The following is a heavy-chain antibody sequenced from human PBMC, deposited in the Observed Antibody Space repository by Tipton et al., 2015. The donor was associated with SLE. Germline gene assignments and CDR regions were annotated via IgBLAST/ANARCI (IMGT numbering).Heavy chain of an antibody. Sequence: LRLSCTVSGGSISNYYWSWIRQPPGKGLEWIGDIYHGGSTNYNPSLKSRVTISEDTSKNQFSLKLSSVTAADTAVYYCARSRWWSYFYYGLDVWGQGTTVTVSS. V-gene: IGHV4-59*01. CDR1: GGSISNYY. J-gene: IGHJ6*02. CDR2: IYHGGST. CDR3: ARSRWWSYFYYGLDV. D-gene: IGHD2-15*01.